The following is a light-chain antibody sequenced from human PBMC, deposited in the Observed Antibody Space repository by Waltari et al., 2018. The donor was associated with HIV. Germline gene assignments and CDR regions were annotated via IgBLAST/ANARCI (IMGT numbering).Light chain of an antibody. CDR3: CSYGGSFFYV. J-gene: IGLJ1*01. Sequence: QSALTQPRSVSGSPGQSVTISCTGTSSDVGGYNYVSWYQQHPGKAPKLMIYDVNKRPAGVPERFSGSKSGNTASLTISGLQAEDEADYYCCSYGGSFFYVFGTGTKVTVL. CDR2: DVN. V-gene: IGLV2-11*01. CDR1: SSDVGGYNY.